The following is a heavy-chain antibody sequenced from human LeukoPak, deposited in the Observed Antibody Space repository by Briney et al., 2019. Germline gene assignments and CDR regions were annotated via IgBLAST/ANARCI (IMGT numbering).Heavy chain of an antibody. CDR2: TRNKANSYTT. CDR3: ARLTGYYPPNNYYYYMDV. V-gene: IGHV3-72*01. D-gene: IGHD3-9*01. Sequence: PGGSLRLSCAASGFTFSDHYMDWVRQAPGKGLEWVGRTRNKANSYTTEYAASVKGRFTISRDDSKNSLYLQMNSLKTEDTAVYYCARLTGYYPPNNYYYYMDVWGKGTTVTVSS. CDR1: GFTFSDHY. J-gene: IGHJ6*03.